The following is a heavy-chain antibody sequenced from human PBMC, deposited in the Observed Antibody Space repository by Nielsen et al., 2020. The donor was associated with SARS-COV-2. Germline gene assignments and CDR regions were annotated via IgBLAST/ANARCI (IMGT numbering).Heavy chain of an antibody. Sequence: SETLSLTCIGSGGSISAGSHYWSWIRQPPGKGLEWIGYIFYRGNTNYNPSLKSRVTISVDTSKNQFSLKVNSVTAADTAVYYCVRIDMATISVDYWGRGTLVTVSS. V-gene: IGHV4-61*01. D-gene: IGHD5-24*01. J-gene: IGHJ4*02. CDR3: VRIDMATISVDY. CDR2: IFYRGNT. CDR1: GGSISAGSHY.